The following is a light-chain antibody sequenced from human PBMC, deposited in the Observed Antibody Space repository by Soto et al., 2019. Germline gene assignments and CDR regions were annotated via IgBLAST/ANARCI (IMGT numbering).Light chain of an antibody. Sequence: DIVLTQSPANLSVSPGVLATLSCWASQPVSDKLAWYQQKPGQAPRLLIHGASNRATGIPDRFSGSGSGTDFTLTISRLEPEDFAVYYCQQYGSSPKKFGQGTKVDIK. CDR1: QPVSDK. CDR3: QQYGSSPKK. V-gene: IGKV3-20*01. CDR2: GAS. J-gene: IGKJ1*01.